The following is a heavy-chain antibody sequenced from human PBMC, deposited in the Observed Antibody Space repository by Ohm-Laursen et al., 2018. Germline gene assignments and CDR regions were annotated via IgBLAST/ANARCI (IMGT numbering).Heavy chain of an antibody. Sequence: SLRLSCAASGFTFSDYYMSWIRQAPGKGLEWAGRIKSKTDGGTTDYAAPVKGRFTISRDDSKNTLYLQMNSLKTEDTAVYYCTTDLICGGDCYSWARAFDIWGQGTMVTVSS. CDR2: IKSKTDGGTT. D-gene: IGHD2-21*02. J-gene: IGHJ3*02. CDR3: TTDLICGGDCYSWARAFDI. CDR1: GFTFSDYY. V-gene: IGHV3-15*01.